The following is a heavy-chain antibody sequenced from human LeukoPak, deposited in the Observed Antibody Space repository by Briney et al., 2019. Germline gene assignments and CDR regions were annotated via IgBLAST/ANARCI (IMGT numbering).Heavy chain of an antibody. V-gene: IGHV4-34*01. D-gene: IGHD4-17*01. CDR2: INHSGYT. J-gene: IGHJ4*02. CDR3: TRMTTGHDY. Sequence: PSETLSLTCAVSGVSFDDYYWAWVRQTPGKGLEWIGEINHSGYTNDSPSLRSRVTLSIDTSRKQFSLNLRSVTVADAGIYYCTRMTTGHDYWGQGTLVTVSS. CDR1: GVSFDDYY.